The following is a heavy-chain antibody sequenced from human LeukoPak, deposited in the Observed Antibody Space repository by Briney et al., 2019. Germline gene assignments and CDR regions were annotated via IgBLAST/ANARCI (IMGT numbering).Heavy chain of an antibody. Sequence: SETLSLTCTVSGGSISSGGYYWSWIRQHPGKGLEWIGYIYYSGSTYYNPSLKSRVTISVDTSKNQFSLKLSSVTAADTAVYYCARGRLGLRYYYYGMDVWGQGTTVTVSS. CDR1: GGSISSGGYY. V-gene: IGHV4-31*03. CDR2: IYYSGST. CDR3: ARGRLGLRYYYYGMDV. J-gene: IGHJ6*02.